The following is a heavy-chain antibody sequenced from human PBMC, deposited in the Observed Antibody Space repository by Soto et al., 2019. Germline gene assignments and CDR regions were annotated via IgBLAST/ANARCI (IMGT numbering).Heavy chain of an antibody. D-gene: IGHD3-10*01. V-gene: IGHV1-69*08. Sequence: QVQLVQSGAEVKKPGSSVKVSCKASGGTFSSYTISWVRQAPGQGLEWMGRIIPILGIANYAQKFQGRVTITADKSTSTAYMELSSLRSDDTAVYYCAREEYYYGSGAFFDYWGQGTLVTVSS. CDR2: IIPILGIA. CDR1: GGTFSSYT. J-gene: IGHJ4*02. CDR3: AREEYYYGSGAFFDY.